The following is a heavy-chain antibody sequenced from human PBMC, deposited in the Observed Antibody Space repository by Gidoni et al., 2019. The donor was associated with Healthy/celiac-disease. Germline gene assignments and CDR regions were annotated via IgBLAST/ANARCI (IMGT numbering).Heavy chain of an antibody. J-gene: IGHJ3*02. CDR3: ARDRGGGSYYFRGAFDI. CDR1: GFTVSRND. Sequence: EVQLVESGGGLVQPGGSLRLSCAASGFTVSRNDMSWVRQAPGKGLECVSVIYSGGSTYYADSGKGRFTISRDNSKNTLYLQMNSLRAEDTAVYYCARDRGGGSYYFRGAFDIWGQGTMVTVSS. CDR2: IYSGGST. V-gene: IGHV3-66*01. D-gene: IGHD1-26*01.